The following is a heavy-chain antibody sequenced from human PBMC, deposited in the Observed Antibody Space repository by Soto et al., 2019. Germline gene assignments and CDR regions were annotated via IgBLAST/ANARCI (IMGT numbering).Heavy chain of an antibody. CDR2: INHSGST. V-gene: IGHV4-34*01. J-gene: IGHJ4*02. Sequence: QVQLQQWGAGLLKPSETLSLTCAVYGWSFSGYYWSWIRQPPGKGLEWIGEINHSGSTNYNPSLKTGVMISVDTSKNQFSLKLSSVTAAYTAVYYCARAYGGNVFDYWGQGTLVTVSS. D-gene: IGHD4-17*01. CDR1: GWSFSGYY. CDR3: ARAYGGNVFDY.